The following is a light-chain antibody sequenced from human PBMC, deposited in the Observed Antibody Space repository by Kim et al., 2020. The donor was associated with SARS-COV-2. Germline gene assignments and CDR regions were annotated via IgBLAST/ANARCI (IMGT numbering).Light chain of an antibody. V-gene: IGKV3-20*01. J-gene: IGKJ2*01. CDR3: QQYGSSSYT. CDR2: GAS. CDR1: HIVSSDY. Sequence: SPGERATLSCRASHIVSSDYVAWFQQKPGQPPRLLIYGASNRATGIPDRFSGSGSGADFTLTITRLEPEDFALYYWQQYGSSSYTFGQGTKLEI.